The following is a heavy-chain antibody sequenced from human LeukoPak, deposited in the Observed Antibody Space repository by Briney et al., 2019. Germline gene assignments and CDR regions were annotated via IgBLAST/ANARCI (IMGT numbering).Heavy chain of an antibody. CDR3: ARDLRSLRGVYSCSGLDV. Sequence: GGSLRLSCAASGFTFSDHYMDWVRQAPGKGLEWVGRIRNKANSYITEYAASVRGRFTISRDDSKNSLDLQMNSLRTEDTAVYYCARDLRSLRGVYSCSGLDVWGQGTTVTVSS. CDR1: GFTFSDHY. D-gene: IGHD3-10*01. J-gene: IGHJ6*02. V-gene: IGHV3-72*01. CDR2: IRNKANSYIT.